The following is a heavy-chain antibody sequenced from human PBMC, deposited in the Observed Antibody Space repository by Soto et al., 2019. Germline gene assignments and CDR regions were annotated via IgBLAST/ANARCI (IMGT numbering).Heavy chain of an antibody. CDR1: GGSISSSSYY. CDR3: ARQFSSPYYYDSFG. Sequence: PSETLSLTCTVSGGSISSSSYYWGWIRQPPGKGLEWIGSIYYSGSTYYNPSLKSRVTISVDTSKNQFSLKLSSVTAADTAVYYCARQFSSPYYYDSFGWGQGTMVTVSS. CDR2: IYYSGST. V-gene: IGHV4-39*01. J-gene: IGHJ3*01. D-gene: IGHD3-22*01.